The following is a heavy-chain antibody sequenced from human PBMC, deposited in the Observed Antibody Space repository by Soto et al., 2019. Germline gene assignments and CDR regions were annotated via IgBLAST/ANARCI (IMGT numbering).Heavy chain of an antibody. J-gene: IGHJ3*02. CDR3: ATVPYYYDSSGYQGAFDI. CDR2: ISSSATTI. D-gene: IGHD3-22*01. Sequence: PGGSLRLSCAASGFIFSSYEMSWVRQAPGKGLEWVSYISSSATTIYYADSVKGRLTISRDNSKNTLYLQMNSLRAEDTAVYYCATVPYYYDSSGYQGAFDIWGQGTMVTVS. CDR1: GFIFSSYE. V-gene: IGHV3-48*03.